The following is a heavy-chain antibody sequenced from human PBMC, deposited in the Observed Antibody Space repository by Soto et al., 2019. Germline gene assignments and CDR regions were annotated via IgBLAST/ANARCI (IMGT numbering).Heavy chain of an antibody. CDR2: ISSSGSNI. V-gene: IGHV3-48*03. J-gene: IGHJ4*03. CDR3: ARDELGGYFDY. Sequence: EVQLVESGGGLVQPGGSLRLSCAASGFTFSNYEMNWVRQAHGKGLEWVSYISSSGSNIYYADSVKGRFTVSRDNAKNSLNLQMNSLRDEDTAVYYCARDELGGYFDYWGQGTLVTVSS. CDR1: GFTFSNYE. D-gene: IGHD6-6*01.